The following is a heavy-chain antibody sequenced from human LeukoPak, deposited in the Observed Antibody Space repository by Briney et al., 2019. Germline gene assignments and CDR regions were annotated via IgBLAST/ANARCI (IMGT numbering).Heavy chain of an antibody. J-gene: IGHJ4*02. Sequence: GASVKVSCKASGYTFTGYYIHWVRQAPGQGLEWMGWINCNSGVTDFAQKFHGRVTLTKDTSINTAYMQLSRLTPDDTAVYYCARELEPLVFVYWGQGTLITVSS. CDR3: ARELEPLVFVY. CDR2: INCNSGVT. V-gene: IGHV1-2*02. CDR1: GYTFTGYY. D-gene: IGHD1-1*01.